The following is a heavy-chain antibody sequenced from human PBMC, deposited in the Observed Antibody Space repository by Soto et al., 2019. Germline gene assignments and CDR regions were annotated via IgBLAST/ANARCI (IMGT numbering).Heavy chain of an antibody. CDR2: LSGSLNSA. CDR1: GFTFRDYA. Sequence: EVQVLQSVGGLGQPGGSLRLSCAAGGFTFRDYAMSLVRQSPENGLEWFSTLSGSLNSAFYADSVKGRLTISRDSSDNILYLQMNILRDEDTAVYYCARDAGFPDFGVIKHVFDIWGQGTLVTVSS. J-gene: IGHJ3*02. CDR3: ARDAGFPDFGVIKHVFDI. D-gene: IGHD3-3*01. V-gene: IGHV3-23*01.